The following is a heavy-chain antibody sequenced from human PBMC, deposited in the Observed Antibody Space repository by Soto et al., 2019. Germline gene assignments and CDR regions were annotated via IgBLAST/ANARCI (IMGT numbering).Heavy chain of an antibody. CDR3: ARDRPRRDAFDI. J-gene: IGHJ3*02. CDR2: IYYSGST. V-gene: IGHV4-39*02. CDR1: GGSISSSSYY. Sequence: SETLSLTCTVSGGSISSSSYYWGWIRQPPGKGLEWIGSIYYSGSTYYNPSLKSRVTISVDTSKNQFSLKLSSVTAADTAVYYCARDRPRRDAFDIWGQGTMVTVSS.